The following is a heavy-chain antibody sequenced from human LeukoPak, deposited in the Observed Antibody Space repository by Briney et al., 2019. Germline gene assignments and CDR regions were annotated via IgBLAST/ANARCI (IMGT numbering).Heavy chain of an antibody. J-gene: IGHJ3*02. CDR1: GGSISSYY. CDR2: IYYSGST. Sequence: KTSETLSLTCTVSGGSISSYYWSWIRQPPGKGLEWIGYIYYSGSTNYNPSLKSRVTISVDTSKNQFSLKLSSVTAADTAVYYCASVYEGYAFDIWGQGTMVTVSS. V-gene: IGHV4-59*08. CDR3: ASVYEGYAFDI. D-gene: IGHD3-16*01.